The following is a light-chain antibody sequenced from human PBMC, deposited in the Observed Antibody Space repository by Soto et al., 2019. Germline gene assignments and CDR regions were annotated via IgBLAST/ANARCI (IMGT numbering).Light chain of an antibody. CDR3: QQRSNWQGT. Sequence: EIVLTQSPATLSLSPGERVTLSFRASQSVSNYLAWYQQKPGQAPRLLIYDASNRATGIPARFSGSGSGTDFTLTISSLEPEDFAVYYCQQRSNWQGTFGGGTKVDIK. CDR2: DAS. V-gene: IGKV3-11*01. CDR1: QSVSNY. J-gene: IGKJ4*01.